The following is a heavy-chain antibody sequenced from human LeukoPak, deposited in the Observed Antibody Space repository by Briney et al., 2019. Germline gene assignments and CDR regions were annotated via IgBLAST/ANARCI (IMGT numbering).Heavy chain of an antibody. J-gene: IGHJ4*02. Sequence: GGSLRLSCAASGFTFSSYSMNWVRQAPGKGLEWVSSISSSSSYIYYADSVKGRFTISRDNAKNSLYLQMNSLRAEDTAVYYCASLNMVRGVIISLGYWGQGTLVTVSS. V-gene: IGHV3-21*01. CDR1: GFTFSSYS. D-gene: IGHD3-10*01. CDR3: ASLNMVRGVIISLGY. CDR2: ISSSSSYI.